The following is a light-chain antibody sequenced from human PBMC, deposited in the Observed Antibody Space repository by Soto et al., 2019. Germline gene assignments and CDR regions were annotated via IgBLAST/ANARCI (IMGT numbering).Light chain of an antibody. J-gene: IGKJ4*01. CDR1: QSVNNNF. V-gene: IGKV3-20*01. Sequence: EIVLTQSPGTLSLSPGERATLSCRASQSVNNNFLAWYQQKPGQAPRLLIYDASSRATGIPDRFSGSGSGTDFTLTFSRLEPEDFAVYSCQQYVTSPLTFGGGTKVEIK. CDR3: QQYVTSPLT. CDR2: DAS.